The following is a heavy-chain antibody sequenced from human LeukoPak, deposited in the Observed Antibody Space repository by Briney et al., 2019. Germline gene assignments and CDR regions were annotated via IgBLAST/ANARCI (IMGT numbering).Heavy chain of an antibody. CDR2: IKQDGSEK. Sequence: PGGSLRLSCAASGFTFSSYWMSWVRQAPGKGLEWVANIKQDGSEKYYVDSVKGRFTISRDNAKNSLYLQMNSLRAEDTAVYYCARNGRYYYDSSGYQDWYFDLWGRGTLVTVSS. CDR1: GFTFSSYW. V-gene: IGHV3-7*01. D-gene: IGHD3-22*01. J-gene: IGHJ2*01. CDR3: ARNGRYYYDSSGYQDWYFDL.